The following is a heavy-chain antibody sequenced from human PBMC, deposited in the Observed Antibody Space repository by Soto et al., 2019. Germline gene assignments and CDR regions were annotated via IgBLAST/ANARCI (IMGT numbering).Heavy chain of an antibody. J-gene: IGHJ5*02. CDR3: AKVVTEVVVTWASCSDP. CDR1: GFPFSNYA. Sequence: GGSLRLSCAASGFPFSNYAMSLVRQSPGKGLEWVSLISGSAGTTYYADSVKGRFTISRDNSKNTLYLQMNSLTAEDTAVYYCAKVVTEVVVTWASCSDPWGQGALVTVSS. V-gene: IGHV3-23*01. CDR2: ISGSAGTT. D-gene: IGHD2-21*02.